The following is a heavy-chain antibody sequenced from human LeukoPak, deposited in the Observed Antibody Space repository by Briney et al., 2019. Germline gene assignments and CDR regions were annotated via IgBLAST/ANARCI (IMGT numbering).Heavy chain of an antibody. J-gene: IGHJ4*02. CDR2: IAGGDEST. V-gene: IGHV3-23*01. Sequence: GGSLRLSCAISGFIFNTNGMNWVRQSPGKGLEWLATIAGGDESTYYADSVKGRFAISRDNSKNTVFLHMNSLRVEDTAVYYCARGVYWSLDYWGQGTPVSVSS. D-gene: IGHD1-1*01. CDR3: ARGVYWSLDY. CDR1: GFIFNTNG.